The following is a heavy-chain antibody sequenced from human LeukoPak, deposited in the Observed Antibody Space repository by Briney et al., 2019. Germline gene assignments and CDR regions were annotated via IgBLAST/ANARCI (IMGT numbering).Heavy chain of an antibody. Sequence: GGSLRLSCAASRFTFNSYAMSWVRQAPGKGLEWVANIKQDGSEKYYVDSVKGRFTISRDNAKNSLYLQMNSLRAEDTAVYYCARSGSSGWYIARWGQGTLVTVSS. J-gene: IGHJ4*02. CDR3: ARSGSSGWYIAR. D-gene: IGHD6-19*01. V-gene: IGHV3-7*03. CDR1: RFTFNSYA. CDR2: IKQDGSEK.